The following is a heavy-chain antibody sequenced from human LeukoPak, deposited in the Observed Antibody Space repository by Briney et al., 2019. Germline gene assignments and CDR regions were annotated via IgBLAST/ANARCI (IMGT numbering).Heavy chain of an antibody. J-gene: IGHJ5*02. D-gene: IGHD1-26*01. Sequence: PSETLSLTCTVSGGSISSSGYYWGWIRQPPGKGLEWIASIYYSGSTYYNPSLRSRVTISVDTSKNQLSLKLSSLTAADTAVYYCARHEYSGSYYGLSWFDPWGQGTLVTVSS. V-gene: IGHV4-39*01. CDR3: ARHEYSGSYYGLSWFDP. CDR2: IYYSGST. CDR1: GGSISSSGYY.